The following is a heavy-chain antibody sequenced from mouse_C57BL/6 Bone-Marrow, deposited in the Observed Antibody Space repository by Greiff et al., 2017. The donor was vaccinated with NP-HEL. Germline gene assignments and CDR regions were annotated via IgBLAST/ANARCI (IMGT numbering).Heavy chain of an antibody. CDR1: GYTFTSYW. CDR3: AREGCAY. J-gene: IGHJ3*01. CDR2: IDPSDSYT. Sequence: QVQLQQPGAELVRPGTSVKLSCKASGYTFTSYWMHWVKQRPGQGLEWIGVIDPSDSYTNYNQKFKGKATLTVDTSSSTAYMLLSRLTSEDSAVYYCAREGCAYWGEGTLVTVSA. V-gene: IGHV1-59*01.